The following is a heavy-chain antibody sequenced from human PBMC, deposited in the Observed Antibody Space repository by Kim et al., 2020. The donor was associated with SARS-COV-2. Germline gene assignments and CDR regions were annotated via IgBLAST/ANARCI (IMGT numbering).Heavy chain of an antibody. J-gene: IGHJ5*02. CDR1: GGSISSYY. CDR2: IYTSGNT. CDR3: ARDLAAAGHNWFDP. V-gene: IGHV4-4*07. D-gene: IGHD6-13*01. Sequence: SETLSLTCTVSGGSISSYYWSWIRQPAGKGLEWIGRIYTSGNTNYNPSLKSRVTMSVDTSKNQFSLKLSSETAADTAVYYCARDLAAAGHNWFDPWGQGTLVTVSS.